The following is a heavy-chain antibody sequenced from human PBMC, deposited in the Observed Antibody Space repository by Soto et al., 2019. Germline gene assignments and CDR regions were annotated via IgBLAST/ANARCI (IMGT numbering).Heavy chain of an antibody. D-gene: IGHD2-2*01. CDR1: GGSFSGYY. Sequence: PSETLSLTCAVYGGSFSGYYWSWIRQPPGKGLEWIGEINHSGSTNYNPSLKSRVTISVDTSKNQFSLKLSSVTAADTAVYYCARMNKRRIVVVPTPRKYYYYMDVWGKGTTVTGS. V-gene: IGHV4-34*01. J-gene: IGHJ6*03. CDR2: INHSGST. CDR3: ARMNKRRIVVVPTPRKYYYYMDV.